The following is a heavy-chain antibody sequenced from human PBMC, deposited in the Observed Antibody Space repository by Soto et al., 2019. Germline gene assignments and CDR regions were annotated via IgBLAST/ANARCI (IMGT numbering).Heavy chain of an antibody. V-gene: IGHV1-69*01. J-gene: IGHJ4*02. CDR3: ARARVEGSKAGTKVLVFDY. Sequence: QVQLVQSGAEVKKPGSSVKVSCKASGGTFSSYAITWVRQAPGQGLEWMGGIIPSFGTANYAQKFQGRVTLTADDSTSTAYLELSSLRSEDTAVYYCARARVEGSKAGTKVLVFDYWGQGTLVTVSS. CDR2: IIPSFGTA. CDR1: GGTFSSYA. D-gene: IGHD1-1*01.